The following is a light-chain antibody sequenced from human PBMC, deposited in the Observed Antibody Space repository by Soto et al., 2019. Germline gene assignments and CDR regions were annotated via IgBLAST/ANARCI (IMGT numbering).Light chain of an antibody. CDR1: ERLRSN. CDR3: QFYNDWPLT. Sequence: EIVMTQSPATLSVSPGDGATLSCRASERLRSNLAWYQHKPGRAPRLLIYGVSNRATGIPARFSGSGSGTEFTLTISSLKSEDFAIYYCQFYNDWPLTFGPGTKVEIK. V-gene: IGKV3-15*01. J-gene: IGKJ3*01. CDR2: GVS.